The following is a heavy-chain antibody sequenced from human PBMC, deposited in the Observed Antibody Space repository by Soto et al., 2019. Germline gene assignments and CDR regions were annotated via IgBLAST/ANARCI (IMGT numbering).Heavy chain of an antibody. J-gene: IGHJ6*02. CDR2: TNTDGTAT. Sequence: LRLSFAASGFTFSAYWMHWVRQAPGKGLVWVSRTNTDGTATTYADSVEGRFTISRDNAKNMLCLQMNSLRAEDTAVYYCTRGHYYGMDVWGQGTTVTVSS. CDR1: GFTFSAYW. CDR3: TRGHYYGMDV. V-gene: IGHV3-74*03.